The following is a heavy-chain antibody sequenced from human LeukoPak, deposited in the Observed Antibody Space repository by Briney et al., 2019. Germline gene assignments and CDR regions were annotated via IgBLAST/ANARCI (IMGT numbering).Heavy chain of an antibody. D-gene: IGHD5-18*01. CDR3: ARFAGYSFGFGGYHWFGP. J-gene: IGHJ5*02. CDR2: INPSSGDT. CDR1: GYSFTGYY. V-gene: IGHV1-2*02. Sequence: ASVKVSCTTSGYSFTGYYIHWVRQAPGQGPEWMGWINPSSGDTKYAQKFQVRVTMTRDTSINTAYMELSSLRSDDTAVYYCARFAGYSFGFGGYHWFGPWGQGTLVTVSS.